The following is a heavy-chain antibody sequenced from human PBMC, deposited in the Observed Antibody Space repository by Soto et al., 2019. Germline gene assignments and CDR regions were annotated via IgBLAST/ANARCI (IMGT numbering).Heavy chain of an antibody. D-gene: IGHD2-2*01. Sequence: EVHLLESGGGLVQPGGSLRLSCAGSGFTFINYAMNWVRQAPGKGLEWVSSISGGGDAAFFPDSVRGRFTISRDNSQNTVTLQMNSLGVDDTAVSYCARKILGSTSRPNYWYFDLWGRGTLVTVSS. CDR1: GFTFINYA. CDR2: ISGGGDAA. CDR3: ARKILGSTSRPNYWYFDL. J-gene: IGHJ2*01. V-gene: IGHV3-23*01.